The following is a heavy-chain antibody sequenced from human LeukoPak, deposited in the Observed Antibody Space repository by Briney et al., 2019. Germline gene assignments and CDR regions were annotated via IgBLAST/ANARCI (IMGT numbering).Heavy chain of an antibody. CDR2: ISTSGST. CDR3: ARDAYYYGSGSYSKPPLDY. D-gene: IGHD3-10*01. CDR1: GASISNYY. J-gene: IGHJ4*02. V-gene: IGHV4-4*07. Sequence: SETLSLTCTVSGASISNYYWSWIRQPAGKGMEWIGRISTSGSTNYNPSLKSRVTMSVDTSKNQFSLKLSSVTAADTALYYCARDAYYYGSGSYSKPPLDYWGQGTLVTVSS.